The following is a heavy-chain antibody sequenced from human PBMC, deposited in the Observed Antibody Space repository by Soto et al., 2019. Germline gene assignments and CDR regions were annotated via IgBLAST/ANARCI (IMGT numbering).Heavy chain of an antibody. J-gene: IGHJ4*02. D-gene: IGHD3-9*01. Sequence: ASVKVSCKASGYTFTSYDINWVRQATGQGLEWMGWMNPNSGNTGYAQKFQGRVTMTRNTSISTAYMELSSLRSEDTAVYYCARDHLGLRYFDWLLGDYWGQETLVTVSS. CDR1: GYTFTSYD. CDR2: MNPNSGNT. CDR3: ARDHLGLRYFDWLLGDY. V-gene: IGHV1-8*01.